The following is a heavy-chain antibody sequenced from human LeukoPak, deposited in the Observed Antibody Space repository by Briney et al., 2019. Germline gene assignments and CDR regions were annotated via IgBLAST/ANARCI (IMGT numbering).Heavy chain of an antibody. CDR1: GFTFSSYN. Sequence: GGSLRLSCAASGFTFSSYNMNWVRQAPGKGLEWVSSITSSSSYIYYADSVKGRFTISRDNAKNSLYLQMNSLRAEDTAVYYCVSELSSSWPMFDYWGQGTLVTVSS. D-gene: IGHD6-13*01. V-gene: IGHV3-21*01. CDR2: ITSSSSYI. CDR3: VSELSSSWPMFDY. J-gene: IGHJ4*02.